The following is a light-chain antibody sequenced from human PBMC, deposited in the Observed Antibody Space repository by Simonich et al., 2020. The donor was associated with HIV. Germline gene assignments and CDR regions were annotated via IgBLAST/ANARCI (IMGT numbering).Light chain of an antibody. V-gene: IGKV1-39*01. CDR2: AAS. CDR1: QSISSY. CDR3: QQYSNYSRT. Sequence: DIQMTQSPSSLSASVGDRVTITFRASQSISSYLNWFQQKPGKAPKLLIYAASSLQSGVPSRFSGSVSGIDFILTISSLQPDDFATYFCQQYSNYSRTFGQGTKVDIK. J-gene: IGKJ1*01.